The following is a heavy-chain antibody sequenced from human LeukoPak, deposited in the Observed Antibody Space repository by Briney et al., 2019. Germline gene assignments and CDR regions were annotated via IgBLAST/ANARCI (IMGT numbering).Heavy chain of an antibody. CDR3: APGGSIWCPRPLY. V-gene: IGHV3-7*01. Sequence: SGGSLRLSCAASGFPFTNYWMIWFRQTPGKGLEWVATIKQDGSEKYYVDSVKGRFTISRDNAKNSLYLQMNSLRVEDTAVYYCAPGGSIWCPRPLYWGQGTLVIVSS. J-gene: IGHJ4*02. CDR2: IKQDGSEK. D-gene: IGHD6-13*01. CDR1: GFPFTNYW.